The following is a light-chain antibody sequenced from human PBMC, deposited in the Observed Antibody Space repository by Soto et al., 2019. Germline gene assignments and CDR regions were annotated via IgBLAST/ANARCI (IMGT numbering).Light chain of an antibody. CDR3: QHYAGGSPIT. CDR2: AAS. J-gene: IGKJ5*01. V-gene: IGKV1-6*01. CDR1: QGIRND. Sequence: AIQMTQSPSSLSASVGDRVTITCLASQGIRNDLGWYQQKPGKAPKLLIYAASSLQSGVPSRFSGSGSGTDFTLTISSLQPEDFALYYCQHYAGGSPITFGQGTRLEI.